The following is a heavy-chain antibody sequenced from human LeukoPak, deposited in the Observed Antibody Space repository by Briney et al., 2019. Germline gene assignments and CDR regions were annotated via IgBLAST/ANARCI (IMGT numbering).Heavy chain of an antibody. CDR1: GFTFSRYG. CDR2: ISGSGDVT. CDR3: AKDMSGYAKSFDY. J-gene: IGHJ4*02. D-gene: IGHD3-3*01. Sequence: GGSLRLSCVVSGFTFSRYGMTWVRQAPGKGLEWVSHISGSGDVTYHIDSVKGRFTISRDNSKSTLYLQMNSLRAEDTAVYYCAKDMSGYAKSFDYWGQGTLVTVSS. V-gene: IGHV3-23*01.